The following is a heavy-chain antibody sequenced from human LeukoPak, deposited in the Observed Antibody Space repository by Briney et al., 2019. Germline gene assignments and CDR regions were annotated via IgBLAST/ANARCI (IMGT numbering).Heavy chain of an antibody. CDR2: IYYSGST. D-gene: IGHD6-13*01. CDR3: ARDIGSRRTAAASYYYYMDV. J-gene: IGHJ6*03. Sequence: SETLSLTCTVSGGSISSYYWSWIRQPPGKGLEWIGYIYYSGSTNYNPSLKSRVTISVDTSKNQFSLKLSSVTAADTAVYYCARDIGSRRTAAASYYYYMDVWGKGTTVTVSS. CDR1: GGSISSYY. V-gene: IGHV4-59*01.